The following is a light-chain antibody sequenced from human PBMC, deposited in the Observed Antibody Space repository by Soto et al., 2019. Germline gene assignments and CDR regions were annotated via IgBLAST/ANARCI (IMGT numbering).Light chain of an antibody. J-gene: IGKJ2*01. CDR1: QRITTY. CDR2: TSG. V-gene: IGKV1-39*01. CDR3: QQPYSTPYT. Sequence: IQMTQSPSSLSASVGDRVTITCRASQRITTYLNWYQQKPGEAPKLLISTSGTLQRGVPSRFSGRGSGTDFTLHITALRPEDFATYFCQQPYSTPYTFGQGTKLEIK.